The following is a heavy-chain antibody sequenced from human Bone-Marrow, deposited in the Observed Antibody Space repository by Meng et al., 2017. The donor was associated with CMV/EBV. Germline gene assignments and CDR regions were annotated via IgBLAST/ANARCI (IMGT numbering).Heavy chain of an antibody. CDR3: AWGSETYYFDY. Sequence: QVQLVQSGGGGKKPGASVTVSCKASGYTFTGYYMHWVRQAPGQGLEWMGWISDYNGNTNYAQKLQGRVTMTTDTSTSTAYMELRSLRSDDTAVYYCAWGSETYYFDYWGQGALVTVSS. CDR1: GYTFTGYY. J-gene: IGHJ4*02. CDR2: ISDYNGNT. D-gene: IGHD3-16*01. V-gene: IGHV1-18*04.